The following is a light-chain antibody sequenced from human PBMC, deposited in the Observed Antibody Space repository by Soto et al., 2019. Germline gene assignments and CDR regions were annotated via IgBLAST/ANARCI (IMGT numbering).Light chain of an antibody. V-gene: IGLV2-14*01. CDR3: NSYKTNSTWV. CDR1: SSDVGGYNY. Sequence: QSVLTQPASVSGSPGQSITISCTGTSSDVGGYNYVSWYQQHPGKAPKLMISEVSNRPSGVSYRFSGSKSGNTASLTISGRQAEDEADYYCNSYKTNSTWVFGGGTKLTVL. J-gene: IGLJ2*01. CDR2: EVS.